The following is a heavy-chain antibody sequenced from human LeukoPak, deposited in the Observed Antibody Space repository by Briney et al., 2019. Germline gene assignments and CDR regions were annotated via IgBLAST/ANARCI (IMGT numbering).Heavy chain of an antibody. CDR1: GGSISSYY. D-gene: IGHD6-19*01. Sequence: SETLSLTCTVSGGSISSYYWSWIRQPPGKGLEWIGYIYYSGSTNYNPSLKSRVTISVDTSKNQFSLKLSSVTAVATAVYYCARGSGWSGFDYWGQGTLVTVSS. J-gene: IGHJ4*02. CDR2: IYYSGST. V-gene: IGHV4-59*01. CDR3: ARGSGWSGFDY.